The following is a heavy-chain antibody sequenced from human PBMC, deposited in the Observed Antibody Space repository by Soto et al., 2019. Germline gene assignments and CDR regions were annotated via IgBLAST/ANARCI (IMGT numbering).Heavy chain of an antibody. CDR1: GGTFSSYA. Sequence: SVKVSCKASGGTFSSYAISWVRQAPGQGLEWMGGIIPIFGTANYAQKFQGRVTITADESTSTAYMELSSLRSEDTAVYYCARDSHNYYDSSGYYLNYFDYWGQGTLVTVSS. CDR2: IIPIFGTA. J-gene: IGHJ4*02. V-gene: IGHV1-69*13. D-gene: IGHD3-22*01. CDR3: ARDSHNYYDSSGYYLNYFDY.